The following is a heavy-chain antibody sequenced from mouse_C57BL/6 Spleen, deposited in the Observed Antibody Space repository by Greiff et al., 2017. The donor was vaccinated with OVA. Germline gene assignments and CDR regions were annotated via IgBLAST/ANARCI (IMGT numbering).Heavy chain of an antibody. D-gene: IGHD2-1*01. V-gene: IGHV1-52*01. CDR2: IDPSDSET. CDR1: GYTFTSYW. Sequence: VQLQQPGAELVRPGSSVKLSCKASGYTFTSYWMHWVKQRPIQGLEWIGNIDPSDSETHYNQKFKDKATLTVDKSSSTAYMQLSSLTSEDSAVYYCARWDGNYERGAMDYWGQGTSVTVSS. J-gene: IGHJ4*01. CDR3: ARWDGNYERGAMDY.